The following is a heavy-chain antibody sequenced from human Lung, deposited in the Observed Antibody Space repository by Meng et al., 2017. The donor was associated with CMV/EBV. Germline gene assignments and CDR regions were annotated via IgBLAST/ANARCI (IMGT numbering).Heavy chain of an antibody. CDR1: GYTFTGYY. V-gene: IGHV1-2*02. D-gene: IGHD3-10*01. CDR2: IDPNSGGT. CDR3: AKDPPRIDP. Sequence: ASXXVSCKSSGYTFTGYYMHWVRQAPGQGLEWMGWIDPNSGGTNYAQKFQGRVTMTRDTSINTAYMELSRLRSDDTAVYYCAKDPPRIDPWGQGTLVTVSS. J-gene: IGHJ5*02.